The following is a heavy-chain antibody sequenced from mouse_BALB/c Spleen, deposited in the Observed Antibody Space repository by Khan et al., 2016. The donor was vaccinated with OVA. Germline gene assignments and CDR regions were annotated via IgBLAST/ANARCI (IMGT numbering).Heavy chain of an antibody. D-gene: IGHD1-1*01. V-gene: IGHV5-9-3*01. Sequence: EVELVESGGGLVKPGGSLKLSCAASGFTFSNYAMSWVRQTPEKRLEWVATISSGGSYTYYPDSVPGRFTISRDNAKNTLYLQMSSLRSEDTAIYYCAGGLFTTVVAAPFAYWGQGTLVTVSA. CDR1: GFTFSNYA. CDR2: ISSGGSYT. CDR3: AGGLFTTVVAAPFAY. J-gene: IGHJ3*01.